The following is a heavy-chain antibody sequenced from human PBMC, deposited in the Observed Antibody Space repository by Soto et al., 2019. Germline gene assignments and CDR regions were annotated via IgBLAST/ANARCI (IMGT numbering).Heavy chain of an antibody. CDR3: ALGISSGWNWFDP. V-gene: IGHV1-46*01. CDR2: INPSGGST. J-gene: IGHJ5*02. Sequence: GASVKVSCKASGYTFTSYYMHWVRQAPGQGLEWMGIINPSGGSTSYAQKFQGRITMTTETSTSTAYMELRSLRSDDTAVYYCALGISSGWNWFDPWGQGTLVTVSS. D-gene: IGHD6-19*01. CDR1: GYTFTSYY.